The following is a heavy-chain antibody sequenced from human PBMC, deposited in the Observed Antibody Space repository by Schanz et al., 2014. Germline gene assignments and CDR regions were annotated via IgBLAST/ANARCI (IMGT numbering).Heavy chain of an antibody. D-gene: IGHD3-10*01. CDR3: ARIGGSVFDY. Sequence: VQLLESGGGLVQPGGSLRLSCAASGFTFSSYALHWVRQAPGKGLEWVAFVPFDGSQKFYADSVKGRFTISRDNSKTSLYLQMNSLRAEDTAVYYCARIGGSVFDYWAQGTLVTVSS. CDR1: GFTFSSYA. J-gene: IGHJ4*02. V-gene: IGHV3-30*04. CDR2: VPFDGSQK.